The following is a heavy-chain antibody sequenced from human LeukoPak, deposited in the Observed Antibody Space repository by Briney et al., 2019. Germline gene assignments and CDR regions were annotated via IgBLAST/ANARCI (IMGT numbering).Heavy chain of an antibody. Sequence: ASVKVSCKASGYTFTGYYMHWVRQAPGQGLEWMGWINPNSGGTNYAQKFQGRVTMTRDTSISTAYMELSRLRSDDTAVYYCALVTSGNWWFDPWGPGTLVTVSS. D-gene: IGHD2-21*02. CDR3: ALVTSGNWWFDP. V-gene: IGHV1-2*02. CDR1: GYTFTGYY. J-gene: IGHJ5*02. CDR2: INPNSGGT.